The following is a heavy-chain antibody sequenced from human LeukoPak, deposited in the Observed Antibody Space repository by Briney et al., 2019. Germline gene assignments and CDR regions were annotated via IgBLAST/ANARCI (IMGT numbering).Heavy chain of an antibody. V-gene: IGHV3-21*01. Sequence: GGSLRLSCAFTLSSHSMNWVRQAPGKGLEWVSSISSSGTDIYYADSVKGRFTISRDNAKNSLYLQMNSLRVEDTAVYYCARATFGSNRPSYYYGMDAWGQGTTVTVSS. CDR2: ISSSGTDI. J-gene: IGHJ6*02. CDR3: ARATFGSNRPSYYYGMDA. CDR1: TLSSHS. D-gene: IGHD1-14*01.